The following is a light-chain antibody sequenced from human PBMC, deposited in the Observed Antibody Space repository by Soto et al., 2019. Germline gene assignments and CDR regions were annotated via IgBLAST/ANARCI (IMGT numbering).Light chain of an antibody. CDR3: QQYSRWPPWT. CDR2: GAX. Sequence: EIVLTQSPGTLSLSPGERATLSCRASQSVSNNYLAWYEQKPGEAPRLLXXGAXNRATGIPERFIGTGSGKEFTLTISNLQSEDFAVYFCQQYSRWPPWTFGQGTKVDIK. CDR1: QSVSNNY. V-gene: IGKV3-20*01. J-gene: IGKJ1*01.